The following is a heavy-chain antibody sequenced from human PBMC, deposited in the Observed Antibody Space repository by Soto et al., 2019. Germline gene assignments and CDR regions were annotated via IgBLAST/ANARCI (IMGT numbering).Heavy chain of an antibody. CDR3: ARVHSYGIDY. Sequence: PSETLSLTCTVSGGSISSGVYYWTWIRQHPGKGLEWIGYIYCSGSTYYNPSLKSRVTISVDTSKNQFSLKLSSVTAADTAVYYCARVHSYGIDYWGQGTLVTVSS. CDR2: IYCSGST. D-gene: IGHD5-18*01. CDR1: GGSISSGVYY. J-gene: IGHJ4*02. V-gene: IGHV4-30-4*08.